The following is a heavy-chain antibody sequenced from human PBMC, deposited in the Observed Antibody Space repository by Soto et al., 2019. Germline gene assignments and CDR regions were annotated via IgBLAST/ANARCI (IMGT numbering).Heavy chain of an antibody. J-gene: IGHJ4*02. D-gene: IGHD3-16*01. Sequence: VQLVQSGAEVKKPGASVQVSCRTSGYSFSNYSMHWVRQVPGQGLEWMGRINPNVGSTSLAQKFKDAITLTRAKSTKTVYMELRSLTSEDTDVYYCERDGVPLWPRYYFAYWGQGTLVTVSS. CDR2: INPNVGST. CDR3: ERDGVPLWPRYYFAY. CDR1: GYSFSNYS. V-gene: IGHV1-46*01.